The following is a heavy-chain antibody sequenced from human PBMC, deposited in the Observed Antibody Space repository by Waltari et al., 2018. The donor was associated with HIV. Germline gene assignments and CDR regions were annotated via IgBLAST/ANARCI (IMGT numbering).Heavy chain of an antibody. CDR2: INYDGSNK. Sequence: VQLMESGGGVVQPGKSLRLSCATSGFTFGSYGIHWVRQAPGKGREWGAVINYDGSNKFYAESVKGRFLISRDNSKNTLFLQMNSLRDEDTGLYYCARDKAPYSSSSAVDYWGQGTLVTVS. CDR1: GFTFGSYG. V-gene: IGHV3-33*01. D-gene: IGHD6-6*01. CDR3: ARDKAPYSSSSAVDY. J-gene: IGHJ4*02.